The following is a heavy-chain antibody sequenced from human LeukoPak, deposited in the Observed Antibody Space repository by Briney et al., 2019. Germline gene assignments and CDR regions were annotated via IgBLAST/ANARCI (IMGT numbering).Heavy chain of an antibody. D-gene: IGHD4-23*01. J-gene: IGHJ4*02. CDR1: GFSFSDYY. CDR3: ARDSGYGGNSGYFVD. Sequence: GGSLRLSCAASGFSFSDYYMTWIRQAPGKGLEWVSYISGRATTIYHADSVKGRFTISRDNAQNSLYLQINSLRAEDTAVYYCARDSGYGGNSGYFVDWGEGTLVTVSS. V-gene: IGHV3-11*04. CDR2: ISGRATTI.